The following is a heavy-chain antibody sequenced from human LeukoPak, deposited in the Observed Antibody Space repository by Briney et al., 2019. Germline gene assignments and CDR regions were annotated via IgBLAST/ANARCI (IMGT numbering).Heavy chain of an antibody. CDR3: ARDRGATVTHDY. J-gene: IGHJ4*02. CDR1: GFTFSSYT. CDR2: ISSSSSYI. D-gene: IGHD4-17*01. Sequence: PGGSLRLSCAASGFTFSSYTMNWVRQAPGKGLEWVSSISSSSSYIYYADSVKGRFTISRDNAKNSLYLQMNSLRAEDTAVYYCARDRGATVTHDYWGQGTLVTVSS. V-gene: IGHV3-21*01.